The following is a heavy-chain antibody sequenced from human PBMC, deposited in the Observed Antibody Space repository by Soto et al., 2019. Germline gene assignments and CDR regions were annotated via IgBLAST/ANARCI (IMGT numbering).Heavy chain of an antibody. V-gene: IGHV4-59*01. J-gene: IGHJ4*02. Sequence: PSETLSLTCTVSGGSISSYYWSWIRQPPGKGLEWIGYIYYSGSTNYNPSLKSRVTISVDTSKNQFSLKLSSVTAAATAVYYCARDRAGGKTPTDFDYWGQGTLVTVSS. CDR2: IYYSGST. D-gene: IGHD2-15*01. CDR3: ARDRAGGKTPTDFDY. CDR1: GGSISSYY.